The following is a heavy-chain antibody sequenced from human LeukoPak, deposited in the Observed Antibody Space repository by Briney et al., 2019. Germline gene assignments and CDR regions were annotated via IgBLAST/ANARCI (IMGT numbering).Heavy chain of an antibody. CDR2: IYYSGST. D-gene: IGHD3-10*01. CDR1: GGSISSSSYY. V-gene: IGHV4-39*07. Sequence: SETLSLTCTVSGGSISSSSYYWGWIRQPPGKGLEWIGSIYYSGSTYYNPSLKSRVTISVDTSKNQFSLKLSSVTAADTAVYYCGRYYYGSGSSPQDDYWGQGTLVTVSS. CDR3: GRYYYGSGSSPQDDY. J-gene: IGHJ4*02.